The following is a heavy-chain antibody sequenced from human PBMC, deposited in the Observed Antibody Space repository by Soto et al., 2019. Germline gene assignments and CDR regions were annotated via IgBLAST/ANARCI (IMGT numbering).Heavy chain of an antibody. Sequence: LRLSCAASGFTFSSYWMSWVRQAPGKGLEWVARINQDGSEKYYVDSVKGRFTISRDNAKNSLYLQMNSLRAEDTAVYYCARDYPGGSYYDYWGQGTLVTVSS. V-gene: IGHV3-7*03. CDR2: INQDGSEK. D-gene: IGHD1-26*01. CDR1: GFTFSSYW. J-gene: IGHJ4*02. CDR3: ARDYPGGSYYDY.